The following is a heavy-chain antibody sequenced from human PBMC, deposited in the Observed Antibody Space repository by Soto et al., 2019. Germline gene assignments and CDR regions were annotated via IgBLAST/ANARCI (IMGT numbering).Heavy chain of an antibody. Sequence: QITLKESGPTLVKPTQTLTLTCTFSGFSLSTSGVGVGWIRQPPGKALEWLALIYWNDDKRYSPSLKSRLTITKDTSKNQVVLTMTNMAPVDTATYDCAHRQGPILAGVLRYWGQGTLVTVSS. V-gene: IGHV2-5*01. J-gene: IGHJ4*02. CDR1: GFSLSTSGVG. CDR3: AHRQGPILAGVLRY. D-gene: IGHD3-3*02. CDR2: IYWNDDK.